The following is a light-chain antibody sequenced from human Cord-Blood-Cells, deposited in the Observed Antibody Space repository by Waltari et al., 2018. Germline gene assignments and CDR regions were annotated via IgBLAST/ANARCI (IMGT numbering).Light chain of an antibody. CDR1: SSDVGGYNY. CDR2: DVS. V-gene: IGLV2-14*01. J-gene: IGLJ3*02. Sequence: QSALTQPASVSGSPGQSITISCTGTSSDVGGYNYVSWYQQPPGKAPKLMIYDVSTRPSGVSHRFSGSKSGNTASLTISGLQAEDEADYYCSSYTSSSTWVFGGGTKLTVL. CDR3: SSYTSSSTWV.